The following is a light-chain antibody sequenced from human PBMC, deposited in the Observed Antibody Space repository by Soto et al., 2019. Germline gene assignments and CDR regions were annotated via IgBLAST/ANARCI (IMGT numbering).Light chain of an antibody. J-gene: IGKJ3*01. CDR3: QQYDNLPAIT. CDR2: DAL. Sequence: DIQMTQSPSSLSASVGDRVTITCQASQDISNHLNWYQQKPGKAPKLLIYDALNLQTGVPSRFSGSGSGTDFTFTISSLQPEDIATYYCQQYDNLPAITFCPGTKVDIK. CDR1: QDISNH. V-gene: IGKV1-33*01.